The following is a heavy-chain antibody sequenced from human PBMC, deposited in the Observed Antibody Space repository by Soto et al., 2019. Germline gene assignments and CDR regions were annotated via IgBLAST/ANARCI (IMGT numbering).Heavy chain of an antibody. CDR3: ASGASSSWHQYYFDY. CDR1: GFTFSSYA. J-gene: IGHJ4*02. Sequence: PGGSLRLSCAASGFTFSSYAMSWVRQAPGKGLEWVSAISGSGGSTYYADSVKGRFTISRDNAKNTLYLQMNSLRAEDTAVYYCASGASSSWHQYYFDYWGQGTLVTVSS. D-gene: IGHD6-13*01. CDR2: ISGSGGST. V-gene: IGHV3-23*01.